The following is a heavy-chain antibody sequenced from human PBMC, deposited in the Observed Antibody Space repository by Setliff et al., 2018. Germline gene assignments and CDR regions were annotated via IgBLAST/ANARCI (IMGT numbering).Heavy chain of an antibody. CDR3: AGLYYYGSGSYPAPIDY. CDR2: IYYSGST. V-gene: IGHV4-39*01. CDR1: GGSISSSSYY. J-gene: IGHJ4*02. D-gene: IGHD3-10*01. Sequence: TLSLPCTVSGGSISSSSYYWGWIRQPPGKGLEWIGSIYYSGSTYYNPSLKSRVTISVDTSKNQFSLKLSSVTAADTAVYYCAGLYYYGSGSYPAPIDYWGQGTLVTVSS.